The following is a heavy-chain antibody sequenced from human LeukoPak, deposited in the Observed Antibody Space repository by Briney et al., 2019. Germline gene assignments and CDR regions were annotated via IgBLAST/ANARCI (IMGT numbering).Heavy chain of an antibody. CDR2: IWYDGSNK. CDR3: ARDSPTTVVTPPGSFDI. J-gene: IGHJ3*02. CDR1: GFTFSSCG. V-gene: IGHV3-33*01. D-gene: IGHD4-23*01. Sequence: GGSLRLSCAASGFTFSSCGMHWVRQAPGKGLEWVAVIWYDGSNKFYADSVKGRFTISRDNSKNTLYLQMNSLSAEDTAVYYCARDSPTTVVTPPGSFDIWGQGTMVTVSS.